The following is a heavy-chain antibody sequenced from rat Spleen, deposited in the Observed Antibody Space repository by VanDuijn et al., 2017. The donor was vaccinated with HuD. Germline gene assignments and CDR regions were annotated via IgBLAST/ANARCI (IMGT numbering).Heavy chain of an antibody. V-gene: IGHV6-6*01. D-gene: IGHD1-2*01. CDR2: IKAKSNNYAT. Sequence: EVQVLESGGGLVQPGNSLKLSCATSGFTFSTAWMYWYRQFPEKRLEWVARIKAKSNNYATDYTESVKGRFTISRDDSKSSIYLQMNNLKEEDTAIYYCACNGEDYYSSVDYVMDAWGQGASVTVSS. CDR1: GFTFSTAW. J-gene: IGHJ4*01. CDR3: ACNGEDYYSSVDYVMDA.